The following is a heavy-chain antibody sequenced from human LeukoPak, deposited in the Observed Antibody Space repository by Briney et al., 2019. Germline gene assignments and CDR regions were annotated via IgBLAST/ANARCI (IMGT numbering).Heavy chain of an antibody. CDR2: IYYSGST. Sequence: PSETLSLTCTVSGGSISSGGYYWSWIRQHPREGLEWIGYIYYSGSTYYNPSLKSRVTISVDTSKNQFSLKLSSVTAADTAVYYCARACCGDLYYFDCWGQGTLVTVSS. CDR3: ARACCGDLYYFDC. J-gene: IGHJ4*02. CDR1: GGSISSGGYY. V-gene: IGHV4-31*03. D-gene: IGHD2-21*02.